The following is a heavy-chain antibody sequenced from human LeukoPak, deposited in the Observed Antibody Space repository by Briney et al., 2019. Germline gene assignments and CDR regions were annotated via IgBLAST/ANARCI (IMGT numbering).Heavy chain of an antibody. V-gene: IGHV4-38-2*02. CDR3: ARDRRNSAYYYDSGGYYVEY. CDR2: IYHSGST. Sequence: SETLSLTCAVSGYSISGGYYWAWTRQPPGKGLEWIGSIYHSGSTYYNPSLKSRVTISVDTSKNQFSLRLSSVTAADTAIYYCARDRRNSAYYYDSGGYYVEYWGQGTLVTVSS. D-gene: IGHD3-22*01. CDR1: GYSISGGYY. J-gene: IGHJ4*02.